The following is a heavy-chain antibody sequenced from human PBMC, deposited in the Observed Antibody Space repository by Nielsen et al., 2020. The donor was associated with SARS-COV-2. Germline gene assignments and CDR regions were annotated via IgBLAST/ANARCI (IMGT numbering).Heavy chain of an antibody. Sequence: SLKISCAASGFTFDDYAMHWVRQAPGKGLEWVSGISWNSGSIGYADSVKGRFTISRGNAKNSLYLQMNSLRAEDTALYYCAKDSSSWEGFDYWGQRTLVTVSS. CDR1: GFTFDDYA. D-gene: IGHD6-13*01. J-gene: IGHJ4*02. CDR3: AKDSSSWEGFDY. V-gene: IGHV3-9*01. CDR2: ISWNSGSI.